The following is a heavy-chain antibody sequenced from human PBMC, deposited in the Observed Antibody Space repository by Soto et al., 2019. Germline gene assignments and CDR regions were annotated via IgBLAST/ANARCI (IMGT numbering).Heavy chain of an antibody. CDR2: ISGSGGST. V-gene: IGHV3-23*01. D-gene: IGHD2-15*01. J-gene: IGHJ4*02. CDR1: GFTFSSYA. CDR3: AAPIVVVVAAANDY. Sequence: GGSLRLSCAASGFTFSSYAMSWVRQAPGKGLEWVSAISGSGGSTYYADSVKGRFTISRDNSKSTLYLQMNSLRAEDTAVYYCAAPIVVVVAAANDYWGQGTLVTVSS.